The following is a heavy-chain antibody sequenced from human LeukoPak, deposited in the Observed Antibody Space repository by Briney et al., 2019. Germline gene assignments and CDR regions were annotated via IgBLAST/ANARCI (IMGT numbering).Heavy chain of an antibody. Sequence: PSETLSLTCTVSGGSISNYYWNWIRQPPGKGLQWIAYLYYSGSNNFNPSLTSRLTISVDPSKNQFSLKLSSVTAADTAVYYCARSGSKPSGGAFDLWGQGTMVTVAS. CDR3: ARSGSKPSGGAFDL. D-gene: IGHD1-26*01. J-gene: IGHJ3*01. CDR1: GGSISNYY. CDR2: LYYSGSN. V-gene: IGHV4-59*08.